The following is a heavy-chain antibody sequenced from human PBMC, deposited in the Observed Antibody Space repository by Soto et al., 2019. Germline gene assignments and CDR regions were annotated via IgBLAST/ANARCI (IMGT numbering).Heavy chain of an antibody. V-gene: IGHV1-46*01. J-gene: IGHJ4*02. CDR2: INPSGGST. D-gene: IGHD5-18*01. Sequence: ASVKVSFKASGYTFTSYYMHWVRQAPGQGLEWMGIINPSGGSTSYAQKFQGRVTMTRDTSTSTVYMELSSLRSEDTAVYYCAGSGYRYGYFDYWGQGTLVTVSS. CDR3: AGSGYRYGYFDY. CDR1: GYTFTSYY.